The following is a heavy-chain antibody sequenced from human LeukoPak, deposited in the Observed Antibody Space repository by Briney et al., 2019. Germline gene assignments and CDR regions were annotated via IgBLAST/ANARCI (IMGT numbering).Heavy chain of an antibody. CDR2: IYYTGT. Sequence: SETLSLTCTVSGGSVTDYYWSWIRQSPGKGLEWIGYIYYTGTSYNSSLKSRVTISTDTSNNQFSLKLISVTAADTAVYYCARVDSTYGYAGGNYFDSWGQGTLVTVSS. V-gene: IGHV4-59*02. D-gene: IGHD5-18*01. CDR3: ARVDSTYGYAGGNYFDS. J-gene: IGHJ4*02. CDR1: GGSVTDYY.